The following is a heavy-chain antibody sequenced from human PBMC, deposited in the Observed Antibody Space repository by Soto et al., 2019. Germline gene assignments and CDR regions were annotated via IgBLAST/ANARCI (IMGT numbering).Heavy chain of an antibody. D-gene: IGHD6-13*01. CDR2: INRDGSVA. V-gene: IGHV3-74*01. CDR1: GFTCSGYW. CDR3: ARDLHDAAADY. J-gene: IGHJ4*02. Sequence: EVQLVESGRGLGQPGGSLRLSCAASGFTCSGYWMHWVRQAPWKGLVWVSRINRDGSVANYADSVRGRFTTSRDNANNMLYLQMNSLRAEDTAVYYCARDLHDAAADYWGQGTLVTVSS.